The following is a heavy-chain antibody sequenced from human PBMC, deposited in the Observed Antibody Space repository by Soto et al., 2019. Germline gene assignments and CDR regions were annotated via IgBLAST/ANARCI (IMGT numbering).Heavy chain of an antibody. Sequence: GGSLRLSGAAPVFTFHTYAMTWVRQAPEKGLEWVSAITGGGVRTYYADSVKGRFTISRDNSKNTLYLQMNSLRVEDTAVYYCAKRGLDSGGWDYYALDVWGQGTAVTVSS. D-gene: IGHD1-1*01. CDR2: ITGGGVRT. CDR3: AKRGLDSGGWDYYALDV. J-gene: IGHJ6*02. CDR1: VFTFHTYA. V-gene: IGHV3-23*01.